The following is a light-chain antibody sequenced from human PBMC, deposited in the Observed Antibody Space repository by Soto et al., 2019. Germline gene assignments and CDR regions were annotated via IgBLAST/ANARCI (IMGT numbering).Light chain of an antibody. J-gene: IGLJ1*01. CDR1: SSNIGNNY. CDR2: DNN. V-gene: IGLV1-51*01. CDR3: GTWDSNPSASYV. Sequence: QSVLTQPPSVSAAPGQKVTISCSGSSSNIGNNYVSWYQQLPGTAPKLLIYDNNKRPSGIPDRFSGSKSGTSATLGITGLQTGDDSDYYCGTWDSNPSASYVFGPVTEVTVL.